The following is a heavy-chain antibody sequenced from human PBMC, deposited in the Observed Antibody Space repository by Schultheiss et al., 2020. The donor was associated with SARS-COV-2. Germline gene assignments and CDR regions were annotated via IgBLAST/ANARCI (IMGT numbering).Heavy chain of an antibody. D-gene: IGHD3-16*01. CDR3: GRESSALYYYGMNI. CDR2: ITSDGTI. Sequence: GGSLRLSCTASGFTFSAYAMHWVRQAPGKGLEWVSYITSDGTIYYADSVKGRFTISRDNAMNSVYLHMNSLRGDDTGVYYCGRESSALYYYGMNIWGQGTTVTVSS. V-gene: IGHV3-69-1*01. J-gene: IGHJ6*02. CDR1: GFTFSAYA.